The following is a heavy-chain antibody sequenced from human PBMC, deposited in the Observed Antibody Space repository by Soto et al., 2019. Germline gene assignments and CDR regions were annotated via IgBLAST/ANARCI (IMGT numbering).Heavy chain of an antibody. CDR2: IYKSTTT. CDR3: ARGRYCLTGRCFPNWFDS. V-gene: IGHV4-30-4*01. CDR1: GDSISTVDYF. J-gene: IGHJ5*01. Sequence: SETLSLTCSVSGDSISTVDYFWAWIRQPPGQALEYIGYIYKSTTTYYNPSFESRVAISLDTSKSQFSLTVTSVTAADTAVYFCARGRYCLTGRCFPNWFDSWGRGTLVTVSS. D-gene: IGHD2-15*01.